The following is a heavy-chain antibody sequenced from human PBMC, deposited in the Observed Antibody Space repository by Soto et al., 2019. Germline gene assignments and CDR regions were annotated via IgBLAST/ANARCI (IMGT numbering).Heavy chain of an antibody. Sequence: QVQLQESGPGLVKPSGTLSLACAVSGVSISGNEWWAWVRQSPGRGLEWIAESHHDGTTNYNPSLKGRVAMSLETSKNQFSLPLRSVTAADPAVYFCARDANFGSGKSNFWAFELWGQGTMVTVSS. D-gene: IGHD3-10*01. CDR1: GVSISGNEW. CDR2: SHHDGTT. J-gene: IGHJ3*01. V-gene: IGHV4-4*02. CDR3: ARDANFGSGKSNFWAFEL.